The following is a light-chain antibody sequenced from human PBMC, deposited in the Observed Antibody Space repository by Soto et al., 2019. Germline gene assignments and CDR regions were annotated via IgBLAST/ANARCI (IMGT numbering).Light chain of an antibody. CDR1: QSVSSY. CDR2: DAS. V-gene: IGKV3-11*01. J-gene: IGKJ5*01. Sequence: ETVLTQSPGTLSLSPGERATLSCRASQSVSSYLAWYQQIPGQAPSLLIYDASTRATGIPARFSGSGSGTDFTLTISRLEPEDFAVYYCQQRSNRPPGITVGQGTRLEIK. CDR3: QQRSNRPPGIT.